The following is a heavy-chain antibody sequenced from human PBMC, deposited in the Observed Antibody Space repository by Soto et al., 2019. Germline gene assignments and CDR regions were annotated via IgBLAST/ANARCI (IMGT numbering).Heavy chain of an antibody. V-gene: IGHV3-48*01. CDR3: AREFMDIVATIDY. CDR2: ISSSSSTI. CDR1: GFTFSSYS. J-gene: IGHJ4*02. D-gene: IGHD5-12*01. Sequence: EVQLVESGGGLVQPGGSLRLSCAASGFTFSSYSMNWVRQAPGKGLEWVSYISSSSSTIYYADSVKGRFTISRDNAKNSLYLQMNSLRAEDTAVYYCAREFMDIVATIDYWGQGTQVTVSS.